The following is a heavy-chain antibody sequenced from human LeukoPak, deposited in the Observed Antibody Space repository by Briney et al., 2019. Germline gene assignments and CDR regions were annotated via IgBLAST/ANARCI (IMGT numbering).Heavy chain of an antibody. CDR3: AAAGNYYYYGMDV. J-gene: IGHJ6*02. CDR2: IYTSGST. CDR1: GGSISNYY. Sequence: SETLSLTCTVSGGSISNYYWSWIRQPAGKGLEWIGRIYTSGSTNYNPSLKSRVTMSVDTSKSQFSLKLSSVTAADTAVYYCAAAGNYYYYGMDVWGQGTTVTVSS. D-gene: IGHD6-19*01. V-gene: IGHV4-4*07.